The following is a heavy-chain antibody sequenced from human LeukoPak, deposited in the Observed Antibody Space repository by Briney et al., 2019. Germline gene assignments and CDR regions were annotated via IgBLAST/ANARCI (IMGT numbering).Heavy chain of an antibody. D-gene: IGHD2-2*02. J-gene: IGHJ3*02. CDR2: IKQDGSEK. Sequence: PGGSLSLSCAASGFSFRIYNLNWVRQAPGEGLEWVANIKQDGSEKYYVDSVKGRFTISRDNAKNSLYLQMNSLRAEDTAVYYCARDESEYRLLYWGRQEEDAFDIWGQGTMVTVSS. CDR3: ARDESEYRLLYWGRQEEDAFDI. CDR1: GFSFRIYN. V-gene: IGHV3-7*01.